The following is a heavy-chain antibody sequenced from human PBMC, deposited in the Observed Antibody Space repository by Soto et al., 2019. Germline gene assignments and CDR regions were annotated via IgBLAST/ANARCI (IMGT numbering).Heavy chain of an antibody. J-gene: IGHJ4*02. CDR1: GFSFTSYG. CDR2: ISFDGSEK. Sequence: QVQLVESGGGVVQPGRSLRLSCAASGFSFTSYGLQWVRQAPGKGLEWVAGISFDGSEKYYADSVKGRLTISRDKSKNTLYLQMNSLRAEDTAVYYCAKEGPSQRELLNWGQGTLVTVSS. V-gene: IGHV3-30*18. D-gene: IGHD1-26*01. CDR3: AKEGPSQRELLN.